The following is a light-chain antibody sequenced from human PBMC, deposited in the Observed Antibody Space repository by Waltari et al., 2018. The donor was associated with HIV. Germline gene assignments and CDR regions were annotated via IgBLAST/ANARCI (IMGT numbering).Light chain of an antibody. CDR2: EVT. J-gene: IGLJ2*01. V-gene: IGLV2-14*01. Sequence: QSALTQPASVSGSPGQSITISCTGTSSDFGFYNYVSCYQQVPGKGPKVIIYEVTSRPSGVSNRFAGSKSGSTASLTISDLQVEDEADYYCTSYTATDTLIFGGGTKVTVL. CDR1: SSDFGFYNY. CDR3: TSYTATDTLI.